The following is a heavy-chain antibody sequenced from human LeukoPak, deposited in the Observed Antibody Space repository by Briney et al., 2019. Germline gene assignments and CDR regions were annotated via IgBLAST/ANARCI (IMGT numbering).Heavy chain of an antibody. CDR1: GFTFSSYS. J-gene: IGHJ4*02. V-gene: IGHV3-21*01. D-gene: IGHD4-17*01. CDR2: ISSSSSYI. CDR3: ARAPDPYGDYVERLDY. Sequence: PGGALRLSCAASGFTFSSYSMNWVRQAPGKGLEWVSSISSSSSYIYYADSVKGRFTISRDNAKNSLYPQMNSLRAEDTAVYYCARAPDPYGDYVERLDYWGQGTLVTVSS.